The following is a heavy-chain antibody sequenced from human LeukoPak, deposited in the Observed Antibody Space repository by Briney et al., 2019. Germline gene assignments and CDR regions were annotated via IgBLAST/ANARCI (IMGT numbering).Heavy chain of an antibody. Sequence: GGSLRLSCAASGFTFGSYSMNWVRQAPGKGLEWVSYISSSSSTIYYADSVKGRFTISRDNAKNSLYLQMNSLRDEDTAVYYCARASMIVVVDYGMDVWGQGTTVTVSS. V-gene: IGHV3-48*02. CDR2: ISSSSSTI. CDR3: ARASMIVVVDYGMDV. CDR1: GFTFGSYS. J-gene: IGHJ6*02. D-gene: IGHD3-22*01.